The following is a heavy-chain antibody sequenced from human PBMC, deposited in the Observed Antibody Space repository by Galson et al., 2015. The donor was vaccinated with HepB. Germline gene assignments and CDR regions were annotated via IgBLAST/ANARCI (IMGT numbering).Heavy chain of an antibody. CDR3: ARESRGQEMATLYWYFDL. V-gene: IGHV4-34*01. CDR1: GGSFSGYY. D-gene: IGHD5-24*01. CDR2: INHSGST. J-gene: IGHJ2*01. Sequence: LSLTCAVCGGSFSGYYWSWIRQPPGKGLEWIGEINHSGSTNYNPSLKSRVTISVDTSKNQFSLKLSSVTAADTAVYYCARESRGQEMATLYWYFDLWGRGTLVTVSS.